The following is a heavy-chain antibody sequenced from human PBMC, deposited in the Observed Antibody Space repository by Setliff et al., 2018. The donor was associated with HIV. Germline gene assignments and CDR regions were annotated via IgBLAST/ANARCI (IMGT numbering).Heavy chain of an antibody. Sequence: GASVKVSCKASGGTLRSYGMTWVRQAPGQGLEWMGTVIPVRDMANCAEKFQGRVTITADRSTSTSYMELRGLRSEDTAVYFCARETYFFDVTTFYSYALGVWGQGTTVTVSS. J-gene: IGHJ6*02. CDR3: ARETYFFDVTTFYSYALGV. V-gene: IGHV1-69*04. CDR1: GGTLRSYG. CDR2: VIPVRDMA. D-gene: IGHD4-17*01.